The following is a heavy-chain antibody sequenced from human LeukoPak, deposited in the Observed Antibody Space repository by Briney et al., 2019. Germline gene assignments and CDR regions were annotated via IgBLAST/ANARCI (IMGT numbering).Heavy chain of an antibody. D-gene: IGHD4-17*01. V-gene: IGHV4-39*01. CDR3: ARRSDPYGSYFDY. J-gene: IGHJ4*02. CDR2: FYYGGTT. CDR1: GDSISSSDYY. Sequence: SETLSLTCTVSGDSISSSDYYWGWIRQPPGKRLEWISDFYYGGTTYYNPSLQSRITISVDTSKDQFSLRLSSVTAADTAVYYCARRSDPYGSYFDYWGQGTLVTVSS.